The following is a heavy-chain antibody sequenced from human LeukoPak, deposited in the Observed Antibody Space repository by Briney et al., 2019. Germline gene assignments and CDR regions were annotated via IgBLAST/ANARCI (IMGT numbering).Heavy chain of an antibody. Sequence: GVSLRLSCAASGFTFSSYAMSRVRQAPGKGLESASPIRGGGGVTYYADSVKGRFTISRDNSKDTVYLQMNSLRAEDTAVYYCAKEPRVATIEIFVYWGQGTLVTVSS. V-gene: IGHV3-23*01. CDR1: GFTFSSYA. CDR3: AKEPRVATIEIFVY. D-gene: IGHD5-12*01. CDR2: IRGGGGVT. J-gene: IGHJ4*02.